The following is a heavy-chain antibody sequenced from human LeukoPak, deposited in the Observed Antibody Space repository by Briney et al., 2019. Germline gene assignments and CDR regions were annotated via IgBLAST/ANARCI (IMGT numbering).Heavy chain of an antibody. V-gene: IGHV3-30*03. D-gene: IGHD3-10*01. J-gene: IGHJ4*02. CDR1: GFTFSSHW. Sequence: PGGSLRLSCAASGFTFSSHWMHWVRQAPGKGLEWVTVISYDGSNKYYADSVKGRCTISRDNSKNTLYLQMNSLRAEDTAVYYCASLTYRYGSGSLDSWGQGTLVTVSS. CDR3: ASLTYRYGSGSLDS. CDR2: ISYDGSNK.